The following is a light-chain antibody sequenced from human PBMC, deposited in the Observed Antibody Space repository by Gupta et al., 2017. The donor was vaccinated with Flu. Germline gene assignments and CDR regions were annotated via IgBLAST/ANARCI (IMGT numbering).Light chain of an antibody. J-gene: IGKJ4*01. CDR1: QSVSSK. Sequence: PATLSVSPGERATLSCRASQSVSSKFAWYQHKLGQAPRLLIYGGSTRANGIPARFSGSGSWTEFTLTISSLQSEDFAVYYCQQESNWPITFGGGTKVEIK. CDR3: QQESNWPIT. V-gene: IGKV3-15*01. CDR2: GGS.